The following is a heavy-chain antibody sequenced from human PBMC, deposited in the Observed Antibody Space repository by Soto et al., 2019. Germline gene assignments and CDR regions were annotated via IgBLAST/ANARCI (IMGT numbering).Heavy chain of an antibody. J-gene: IGHJ4*02. CDR3: ARAGQYSSSNYWLHTFDY. D-gene: IGHD6-13*01. CDR2: IYPGDSDT. V-gene: IGHV5-51*01. CDR1: GYSFTSYW. Sequence: PGESLKISCKGSGYSFTSYWIGWVRQMPGKGLEWMGIIYPGDSDTRYSPSFQGQVTISADKSISTAYLQWSSLKASDTAMYYCARAGQYSSSNYWLHTFDYWGQGTLVTVSS.